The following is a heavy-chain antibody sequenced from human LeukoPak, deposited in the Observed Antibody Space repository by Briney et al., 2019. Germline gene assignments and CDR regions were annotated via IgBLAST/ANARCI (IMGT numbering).Heavy chain of an antibody. CDR1: GYSFTSYW. Sequence: GESLKISCKGSGYSFTSYWIGWVRQMPGKGLEWMGIIYPGDSDTRYSPSFQGQVTISADKSITTAYLQWSSLKASDTAMYYCARRSVVGAIPYYFDYWGQGTLVTVSS. CDR2: IYPGDSDT. CDR3: ARRSVVGAIPYYFDY. V-gene: IGHV5-51*01. D-gene: IGHD2-15*01. J-gene: IGHJ4*02.